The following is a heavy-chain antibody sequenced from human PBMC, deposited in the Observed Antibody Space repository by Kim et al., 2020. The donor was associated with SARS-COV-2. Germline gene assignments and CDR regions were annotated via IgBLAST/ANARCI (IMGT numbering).Heavy chain of an antibody. Sequence: SLRLSCAASGFTFDDYAMHWVRQAPGKGLEWVSGIFWNSGTVVYADSVKGRFTISRDNDRNFLYLQMNSLRTEDTALYYCVKDRAGGLFFFFDFWGQGTLVTVSS. V-gene: IGHV3-9*01. CDR1: GFTFDDYA. D-gene: IGHD3-16*01. CDR3: VKDRAGGLFFFFDF. CDR2: IFWNSGTV. J-gene: IGHJ4*02.